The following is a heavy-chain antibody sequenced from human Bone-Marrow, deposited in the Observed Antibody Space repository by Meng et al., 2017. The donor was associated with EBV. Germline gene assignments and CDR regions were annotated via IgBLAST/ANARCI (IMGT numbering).Heavy chain of an antibody. CDR1: GYTFTGHY. CDR2: IDPHSGGA. CDR3: ARASDYGNDLDY. J-gene: IGHJ4*02. D-gene: IGHD4-11*01. V-gene: IGHV1-2*06. Sequence: QVQVVQSGAAVTKPGASVKVSCKASGYTFTGHYMHWVRQAPGQGLEWMGRIDPHSGGADYAQKFQGGVTMTRDTSISTFYMELSRLTSDDTAVYFCARASDYGNDLDYWGQGTLVTVSS.